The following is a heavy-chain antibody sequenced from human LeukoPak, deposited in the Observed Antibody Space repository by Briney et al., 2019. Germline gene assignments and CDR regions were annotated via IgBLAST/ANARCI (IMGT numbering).Heavy chain of an antibody. CDR1: GFTFSDYS. Sequence: SGGSLRLSCAASGFTFSDYSMHWVRQAPGKGLNWVAFIRYDGNNKYYADSVKGRFTISRDNSKNMLYLETNSLSTEDTAVYYCAKVRYCSGVNCYPDDNWGQGTLVTVSS. V-gene: IGHV3-30*02. J-gene: IGHJ4*02. D-gene: IGHD2-15*01. CDR3: AKVRYCSGVNCYPDDN. CDR2: IRYDGNNK.